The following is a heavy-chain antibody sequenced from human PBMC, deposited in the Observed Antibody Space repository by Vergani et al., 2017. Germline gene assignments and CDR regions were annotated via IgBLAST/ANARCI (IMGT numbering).Heavy chain of an antibody. CDR1: GYTFTGYY. J-gene: IGHJ5*02. V-gene: IGHV1-8*03. Sequence: QVQLVQSGAEVKKPGASVKVSCKASGYTFTGYYMHWVRQAPGQGLEWMGWMNPNSGNTGYAQKFQDRVTITRDRSMSTAYMELSSLRSEDTAMYYCALAESSTSCINSVCITPETGSWFDPWGQGTLVTVSS. CDR3: ALAESSTSCINSVCITPETGSWFDP. D-gene: IGHD2-2*01. CDR2: MNPNSGNT.